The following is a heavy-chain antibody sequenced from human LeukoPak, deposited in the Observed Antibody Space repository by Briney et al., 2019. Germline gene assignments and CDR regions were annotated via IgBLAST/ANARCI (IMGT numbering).Heavy chain of an antibody. CDR2: ISSSGDSE. D-gene: IGHD3-22*01. CDR1: GFTFSDYA. J-gene: IGHJ4*02. CDR3: VKYYTAGYYYLVSLDD. V-gene: IGHV3-64D*06. Sequence: GGSLRLSCSASGFTFSDYAMHWVRQAPGKGLEYVSAISSSGDSEYYADSVKGRFTISRDNSKNTMYLQMSSLRTEDTAVYYCVKYYTAGYYYLVSLDDWGQGTLVTVSS.